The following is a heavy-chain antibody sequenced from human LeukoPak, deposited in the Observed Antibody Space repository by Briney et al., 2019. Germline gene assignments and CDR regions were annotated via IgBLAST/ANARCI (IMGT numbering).Heavy chain of an antibody. V-gene: IGHV3-30*02. CDR2: IRYDGSNK. J-gene: IGHJ4*02. CDR1: GFIFSNYG. CDR3: AKGVGATRKWDYFDY. Sequence: GGSLRLSCVTSGFIFSNYGMHWVRQAPGKGLEWVAFIRYDGSNKYYADSVKGRFTISRDNSKNTLYLQMNSLRAEDTAVYYCAKGVGATRKWDYFDYWGQGTLVTVSS. D-gene: IGHD1-26*01.